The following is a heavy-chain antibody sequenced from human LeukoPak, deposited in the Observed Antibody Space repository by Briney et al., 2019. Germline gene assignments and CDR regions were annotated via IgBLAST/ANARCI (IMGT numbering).Heavy chain of an antibody. J-gene: IGHJ1*01. Sequence: SETLSLTCTVSGGSISNYWSWIRQPPGKGLEWIGYIYYSGSTNYNPSLNRRVTISVDTSKDQFSLKLSSVTAADTAVYYCARPGGWSGYSPNRLRAKYFQHWGQGTLVTVSS. D-gene: IGHD3-3*01. V-gene: IGHV4-59*01. CDR2: IYYSGST. CDR1: GGSISNY. CDR3: ARPGGWSGYSPNRLRAKYFQH.